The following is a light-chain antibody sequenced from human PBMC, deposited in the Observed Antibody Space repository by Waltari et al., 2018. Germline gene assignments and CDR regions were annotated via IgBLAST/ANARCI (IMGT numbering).Light chain of an antibody. CDR1: QGVSSW. V-gene: IGKV1-5*03. J-gene: IGKJ4*01. Sequence: IHMTQSPSYLSASVRDRVTITCRASQGVSSWLAWYQQKPGKAPNLLIYEASTLQSGVPSRFSGSGSGTDFTLTISSLQPEDFATYYCQQYNSAPLTFGGGTKVEIK. CDR3: QQYNSAPLT. CDR2: EAS.